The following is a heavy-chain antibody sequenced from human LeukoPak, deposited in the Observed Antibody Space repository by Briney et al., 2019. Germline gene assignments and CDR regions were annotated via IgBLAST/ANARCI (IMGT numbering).Heavy chain of an antibody. CDR3: AREMYSSTHAGFDY. CDR1: GGSISSSNW. Sequence: SETLSLTCAVSGGSISSSNWWSWVRQPPGKGLEWIGEIYHSGSTNYNPSPKSRVTISVDKSKNQFSLKLSSVTAADTAVYYCAREMYSSTHAGFDYWGQGTLVTVSS. CDR2: IYHSGST. V-gene: IGHV4-4*02. J-gene: IGHJ4*02. D-gene: IGHD6-13*01.